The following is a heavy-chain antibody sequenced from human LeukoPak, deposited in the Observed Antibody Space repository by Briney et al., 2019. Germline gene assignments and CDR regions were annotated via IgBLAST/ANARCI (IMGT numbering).Heavy chain of an antibody. V-gene: IGHV4-38-2*02. CDR2: IYHSGST. CDR3: ARATAAGPGPRYYFDY. D-gene: IGHD6-13*01. Sequence: PSETLSLTCTVSGYSISSGYYWGWIRQPPGKGLEWIGSIYHSGSTYYNPSLKSRVTISVDTSKNQFSLKLSSVTAADTAVYYCARATAAGPGPRYYFDYWGQGTLVTVSS. CDR1: GYSISSGYY. J-gene: IGHJ4*02.